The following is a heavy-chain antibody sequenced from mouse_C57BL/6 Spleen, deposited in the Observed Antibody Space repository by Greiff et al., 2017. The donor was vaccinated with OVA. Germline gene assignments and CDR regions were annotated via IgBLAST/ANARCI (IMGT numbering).Heavy chain of an antibody. J-gene: IGHJ2*01. Sequence: VQLQQPGAELVRPGSSVKLSCKASGYTFTSYWMHWVKQRPIQGLEWIGNIDPSDSETHYNQKFKDKATLTVDKSSSTAYMQLSSLTSEDSAVYYCARFYYYGSSLYYFDYWGQGTTLTVSS. V-gene: IGHV1-52*01. CDR3: ARFYYYGSSLYYFDY. CDR1: GYTFTSYW. CDR2: IDPSDSET. D-gene: IGHD1-1*01.